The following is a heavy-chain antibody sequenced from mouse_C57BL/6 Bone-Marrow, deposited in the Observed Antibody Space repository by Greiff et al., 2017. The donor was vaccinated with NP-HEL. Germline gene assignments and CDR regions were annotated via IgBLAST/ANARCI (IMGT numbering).Heavy chain of an antibody. CDR1: GYTFTSYG. Sequence: VQRVESGAELARPGASVKLSCKASGYTFTSYGISWVKQRTGQGLEWIGEIYPRSGNTYYNEKFKGKATLTADKSSSTAYMELRSLTSEDSAVYFCARFYDYDGPFAYWGQGTLVTVSA. CDR3: ARFYDYDGPFAY. V-gene: IGHV1-81*01. CDR2: IYPRSGNT. D-gene: IGHD2-4*01. J-gene: IGHJ3*01.